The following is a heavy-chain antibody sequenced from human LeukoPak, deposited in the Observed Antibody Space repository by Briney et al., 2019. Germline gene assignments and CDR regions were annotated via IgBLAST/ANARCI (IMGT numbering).Heavy chain of an antibody. CDR3: AGLYSGSYPSDY. D-gene: IGHD1-26*01. V-gene: IGHV4-4*02. J-gene: IGHJ4*02. Sequence: SGTLSLTCAVSGGSISSSNWWSWVRQPPGKGLEWIGEIYHSGSTNYNPSLKSRVTISVDTSKNQFSLKLSSVTAADTAVYYCAGLYSGSYPSDYWGQGTLVTVSS. CDR1: GGSISSSNW. CDR2: IYHSGST.